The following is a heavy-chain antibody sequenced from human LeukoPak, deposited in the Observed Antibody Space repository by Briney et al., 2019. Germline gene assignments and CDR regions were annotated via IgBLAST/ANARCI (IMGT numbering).Heavy chain of an antibody. Sequence: SETLSLTCAVSGYSISSGYYWGWIRQPPGKGLEWIGSIYHSGSTYYNPSLKSRVTISVDTSKNQFSLKLSSVTAPDTAVYYCARERGTGYYYYYGMDVWGKGTTVTVSS. CDR2: IYHSGST. D-gene: IGHD1-14*01. CDR1: GYSISSGYY. CDR3: ARERGTGYYYYYGMDV. J-gene: IGHJ6*04. V-gene: IGHV4-38-2*02.